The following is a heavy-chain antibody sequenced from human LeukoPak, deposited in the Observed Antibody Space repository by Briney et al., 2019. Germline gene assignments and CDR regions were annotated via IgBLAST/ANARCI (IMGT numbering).Heavy chain of an antibody. CDR1: GFTFSTYA. CDR3: ARLDYATYF. CDR2: ISAVGDGT. V-gene: IGHV3-23*01. Sequence: GGSLRLSCAASGFTFSTYAMSWVRQAPGKGLEWVSAISAVGDGTYYAGSVKGRFTISRDNSKSTLYLLMTSLTADDATIYYCARLDYATYFWGQGTLVIVSS. D-gene: IGHD4/OR15-4a*01. J-gene: IGHJ4*02.